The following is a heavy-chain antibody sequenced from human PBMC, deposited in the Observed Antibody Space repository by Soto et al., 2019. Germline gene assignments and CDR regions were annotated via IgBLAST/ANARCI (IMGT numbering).Heavy chain of an antibody. J-gene: IGHJ4*02. Sequence: QVQLQESGPGLVKPSETLSLTCTVSGGSVSSGSYYWSWIRQPPGKGLEWIGYIYYSGSTNYNPSLKGRVTISVDTSKNQFSLNLSSVTAADTAVYYCARISGYSYGLPPYFDYWGQGTLVTVSS. D-gene: IGHD5-18*01. V-gene: IGHV4-61*01. CDR3: ARISGYSYGLPPYFDY. CDR2: IYYSGST. CDR1: GGSVSSGSYY.